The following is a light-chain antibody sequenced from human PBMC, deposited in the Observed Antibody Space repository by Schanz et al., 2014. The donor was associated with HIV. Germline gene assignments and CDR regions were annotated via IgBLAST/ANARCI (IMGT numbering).Light chain of an antibody. Sequence: DIQLTQSPSSLSASVGDRVTITCRASQGISSYLAWYQQKPGKAPKVLIYAASTLQSGVPDRFSGSGSGTDFTLTISRLEPEDFAVYYCQHYGNSPPFTFGPGTKVQIK. V-gene: IGKV1-9*01. J-gene: IGKJ3*01. CDR3: QHYGNSPPFT. CDR2: AAS. CDR1: QGISSY.